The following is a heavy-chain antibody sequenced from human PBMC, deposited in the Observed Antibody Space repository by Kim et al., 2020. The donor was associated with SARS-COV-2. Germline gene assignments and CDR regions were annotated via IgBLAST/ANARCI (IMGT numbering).Heavy chain of an antibody. D-gene: IGHD3-3*01. Sequence: SETLSLTCTVSGGYISSGGYYWSWIRQHPGKGLEWIGYIYYSGSTYYNPSLKSRVTISVDTSKNQFSLKLSSVTAADTAVYYCARATTIFGVVIQSFDYWGQGTLVTVSS. CDR3: ARATTIFGVVIQSFDY. V-gene: IGHV4-31*03. J-gene: IGHJ4*02. CDR2: IYYSGST. CDR1: GGYISSGGYY.